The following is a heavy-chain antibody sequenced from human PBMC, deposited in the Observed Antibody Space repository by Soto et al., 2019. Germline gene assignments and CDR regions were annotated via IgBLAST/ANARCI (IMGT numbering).Heavy chain of an antibody. CDR1: GFFLSRYE. CDR3: SRVRLGPGHIDY. V-gene: IGHV3-48*03. D-gene: IGHD2-2*01. Sequence: HPGGSLRLSCAASGFFLSRYEVNWVRQAPGKGLEWVSYISSSGGTIYYADSVKGRFTISRDNAKNSLSLQMNSLRAEDTAVYYCSRVRLGPGHIDYCGHGTLVPGSS. J-gene: IGHJ4*01. CDR2: ISSSGGTI.